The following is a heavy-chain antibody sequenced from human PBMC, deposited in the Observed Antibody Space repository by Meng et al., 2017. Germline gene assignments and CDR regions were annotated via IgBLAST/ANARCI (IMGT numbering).Heavy chain of an antibody. CDR3: ARAVYLRYFDY. CDR2: NNHSRNT. J-gene: IGHJ4*02. Sequence: QLQRQQRWAGLLKPPDTLYLTCADYGGYFSGYDWSCIRQPPGKGLGWIAENNHSRNTNYNPSLKSRVTISVDTTKNKFSLKLSSVNSADTAVYYCARAVYLRYFDYWGQGTLVTVSS. CDR1: GGYFSGYD. D-gene: IGHD2-8*01. V-gene: IGHV4-34*01.